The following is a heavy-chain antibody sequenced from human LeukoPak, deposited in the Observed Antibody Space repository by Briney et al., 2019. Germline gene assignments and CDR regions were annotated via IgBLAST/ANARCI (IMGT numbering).Heavy chain of an antibody. J-gene: IGHJ5*02. CDR3: ARHHSGTYYWFDP. D-gene: IGHD1-26*01. Sequence: SETLSLTCTVSGDSISGSGYYWGWIRQPPRKGLQWIGSFYYGGSTYYDPSLQSRVTISVDTSKNQFSLKLTSVTAADTAVYYCARHHSGTYYWFDPWGQGTLVTVSS. CDR1: GDSISGSGYY. CDR2: FYYGGST. V-gene: IGHV4-39*01.